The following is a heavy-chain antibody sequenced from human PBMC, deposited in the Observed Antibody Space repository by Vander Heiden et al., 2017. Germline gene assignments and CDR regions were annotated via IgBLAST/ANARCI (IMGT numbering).Heavy chain of an antibody. V-gene: IGHV3-30*18. CDR3: AKDNEGHGMDV. CDR1: GFTVRSYD. J-gene: IGHJ6*02. D-gene: IGHD1-1*01. CDR2: ISYDGSSK. Sequence: QVQLVESGGGVVQPGRSLRLSCAASGFTVRSYDIHWVRQAPGKGLEWLAVISYDGSSKFFADSVKGRFTISRNNSKNTLYVQMNSLRAEDTAAYYCAKDNEGHGMDVWGQGTTVTVSS.